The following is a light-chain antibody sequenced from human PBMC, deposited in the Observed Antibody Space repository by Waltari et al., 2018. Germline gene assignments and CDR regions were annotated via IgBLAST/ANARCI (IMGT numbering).Light chain of an antibody. CDR1: RGHRTYA. V-gene: IGLV4-69*01. Sequence: QLVLTQSPSASASLGASVKLTCTPSRGHRTYAIAWHQQQPEKGPRYLLKLNSDGSHSKGDGIPDRFSGSKSGAERYLTISSLQSEDEGDYYCQTWGTGTVVFGGGTKLTVL. CDR2: LNSDGSH. J-gene: IGLJ2*01. CDR3: QTWGTGTVV.